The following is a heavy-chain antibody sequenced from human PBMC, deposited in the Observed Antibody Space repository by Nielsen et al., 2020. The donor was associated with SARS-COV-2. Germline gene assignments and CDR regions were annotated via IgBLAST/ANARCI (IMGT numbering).Heavy chain of an antibody. CDR3: ARGGRWLQYRDAFDI. CDR2: IYYSGST. Sequence: SETLSLTCTVSGGSISSYYWSWIRQPPGKGLEWIGYIYYSGSTNYNPSLKGRVTISVDTSKNQFSLKLSSVTAAGTAVYYCARGGRWLQYRDAFDIWGQGTMVTVSS. J-gene: IGHJ3*02. D-gene: IGHD5-24*01. CDR1: GGSISSYY. V-gene: IGHV4-59*13.